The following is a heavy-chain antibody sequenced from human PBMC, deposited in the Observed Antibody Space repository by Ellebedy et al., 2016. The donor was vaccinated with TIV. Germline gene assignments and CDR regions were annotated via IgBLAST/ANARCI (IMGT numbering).Heavy chain of an antibody. Sequence: PGGSLRLSCAASGFTFTQAWMGWVRQAPGKGLEWIGRIKSKIDGGTSDYAAPVKGRFTISRDDSMNMLYLQMNSLKTEDTAVYYCTTEGSTSWFLISDWGQGTLVSVSS. V-gene: IGHV3-15*01. CDR1: GFTFTQAW. CDR2: IKSKIDGGTS. J-gene: IGHJ4*02. CDR3: TTEGSTSWFLISD. D-gene: IGHD6-13*01.